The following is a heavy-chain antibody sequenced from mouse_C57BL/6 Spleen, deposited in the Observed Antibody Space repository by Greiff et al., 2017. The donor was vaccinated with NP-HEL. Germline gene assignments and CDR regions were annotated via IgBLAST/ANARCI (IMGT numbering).Heavy chain of an antibody. J-gene: IGHJ1*03. Sequence: VQLQQSGPELVKPGASVKISCKASGYTFTDYYMNWVKQSHGKSLEWIGDINPNNGGTSYNQKFKGKATLTVDKSSSTAYMELRSLTSEDSAVYYCARRGYYGSSYGYFDVWGTGTRVTVSS. CDR1: GYTFTDYY. D-gene: IGHD1-1*01. CDR3: ARRGYYGSSYGYFDV. CDR2: INPNNGGT. V-gene: IGHV1-26*01.